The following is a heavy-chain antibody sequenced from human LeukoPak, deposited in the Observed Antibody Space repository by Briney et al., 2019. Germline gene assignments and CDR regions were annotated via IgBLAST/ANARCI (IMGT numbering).Heavy chain of an antibody. CDR1: SGSFSGYY. CDR2: INHRGST. Sequence: SETLSLTCAVYSGSFSGYYWSWIRQPPGKGLEWIGEINHRGSTNYNPSLKSRVTISVDTPKNQFSLKLSSVTAADTAVYYCARGRDGYNSNWFDPWGQGTLVTVSS. V-gene: IGHV4-34*01. D-gene: IGHD5-24*01. CDR3: ARGRDGYNSNWFDP. J-gene: IGHJ5*02.